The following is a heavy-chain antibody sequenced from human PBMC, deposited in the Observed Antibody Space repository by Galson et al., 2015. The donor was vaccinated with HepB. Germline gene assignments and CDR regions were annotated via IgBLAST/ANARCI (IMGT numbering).Heavy chain of an antibody. D-gene: IGHD2-2*01. Sequence: SLRLSCAASGFSFSGYWMHWVRQAPGKGLVWVSRINDDGRTTSYADSVQGRFTISRDNAKNTLYLQMNSLRGDDTAVYYCARDWIPYQYGMDVWGQGTTVTVAS. CDR1: GFSFSGYW. CDR3: ARDWIPYQYGMDV. CDR2: INDDGRTT. V-gene: IGHV3-74*01. J-gene: IGHJ6*02.